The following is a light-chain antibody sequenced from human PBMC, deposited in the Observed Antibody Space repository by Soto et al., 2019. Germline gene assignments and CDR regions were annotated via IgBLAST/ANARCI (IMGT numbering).Light chain of an antibody. V-gene: IGKV3-11*01. CDR3: QQRSNWGVT. CDR1: QSVSSY. Sequence: EIVLTQSPATLSLSPGESATLSCRASQSVSSYLAWYQQKPGQAPRLLLYDASTRATGIPARFSGSGSGTDFTLTISSLEPEDFAVYYCQQRSNWGVTFGGGTKVEIK. J-gene: IGKJ4*01. CDR2: DAS.